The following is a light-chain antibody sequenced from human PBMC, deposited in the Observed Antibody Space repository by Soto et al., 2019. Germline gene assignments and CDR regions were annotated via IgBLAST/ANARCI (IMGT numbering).Light chain of an antibody. V-gene: IGKV3-11*01. CDR3: QQRSNWPIT. J-gene: IGKJ5*01. CDR1: QSVSSY. Sequence: EILLTQSPATLSLSPGERTTLXXRASQSVSSYLAWYQQKPGQAPRXLIYDASNRATGIPARFSGGGSGTDFTLTISSLEPEDFAVYYCQQRSNWPITFGQGTRLEIK. CDR2: DAS.